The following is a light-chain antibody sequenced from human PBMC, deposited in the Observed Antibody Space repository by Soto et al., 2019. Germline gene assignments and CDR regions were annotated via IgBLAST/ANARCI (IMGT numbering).Light chain of an antibody. J-gene: IGKJ4*01. Sequence: DIQMTQSPSTLSGSVGDRVTITCRASQTISSWLAWYQQKPGKAPKLLIYKASTLKSGVPSRFSGSGSGTDFTLTISSLQPEDVGNYYCQKYNSAPLTFGGGTKVDI. CDR3: QKYNSAPLT. V-gene: IGKV1-5*03. CDR2: KAS. CDR1: QTISSW.